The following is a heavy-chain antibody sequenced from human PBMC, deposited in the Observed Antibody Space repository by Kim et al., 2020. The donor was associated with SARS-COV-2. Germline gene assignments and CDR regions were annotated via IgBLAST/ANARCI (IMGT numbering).Heavy chain of an antibody. V-gene: IGHV4-4*07. CDR1: GASMSNHY. J-gene: IGHJ3*01. Sequence: SETLSLTCTVSGASMSNHYWNWIRQPAGKGLEWIGRIYSSGSTNYNPSPKSRVTVSLDTSRSQFSLTVSSVTDADPAVYYCGRGQTVTYGNNAFAVWGQG. CDR2: IYSSGST. D-gene: IGHD4-17*01. CDR3: GRGQTVTYGNNAFAV.